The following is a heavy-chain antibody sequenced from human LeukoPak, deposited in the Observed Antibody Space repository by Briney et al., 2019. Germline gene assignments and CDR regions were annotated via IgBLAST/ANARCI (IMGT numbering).Heavy chain of an antibody. V-gene: IGHV4-61*01. Sequence: SETLSLICTVSGVSVSSGSYYWRWIRQPPGKGLEWIGYIYYSGSTNYNPSLKSRFTISVDTSKNQFSLKLSSVTAADTAVYYWAATKRALWFGELLGSDYFDYWGQGTLVTVSS. CDR3: AATKRALWFGELLGSDYFDY. J-gene: IGHJ4*02. D-gene: IGHD3-10*01. CDR1: GVSVSSGSYY. CDR2: IYYSGST.